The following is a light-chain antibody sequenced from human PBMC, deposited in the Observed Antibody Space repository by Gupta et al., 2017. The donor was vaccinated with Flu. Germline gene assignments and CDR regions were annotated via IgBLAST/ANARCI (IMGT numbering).Light chain of an antibody. CDR3: AAWDDSLRGV. CDR1: SSNIGSNY. J-gene: IGLJ3*02. V-gene: IGLV1-47*01. CDR2: RND. Sequence: QSVLTQPPSASGTPGQRVTISCSGSSSNIGSNYVYWYQQLPGTAPKLLMYRNDQRPPGVPDRFSGSKSGTSASLAISGLRSEDEADDYCAAWDDSLRGVFGGGTKLTGL.